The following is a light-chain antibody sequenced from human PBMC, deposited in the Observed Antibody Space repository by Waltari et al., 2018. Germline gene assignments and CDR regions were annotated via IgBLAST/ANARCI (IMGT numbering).Light chain of an antibody. J-gene: IGLJ2*01. Sequence: QSALTQPASVSGSPGPSITISCTGTSSDVGSYNLVSWYQQHPGKAPKLMIYEDSKRPSGVSNRFSGSKSGNTASLTISGLQAEDEADYYCCSYAGSSTVVFGGGTKLTVL. V-gene: IGLV2-23*01. CDR1: SSDVGSYNL. CDR3: CSYAGSSTVV. CDR2: EDS.